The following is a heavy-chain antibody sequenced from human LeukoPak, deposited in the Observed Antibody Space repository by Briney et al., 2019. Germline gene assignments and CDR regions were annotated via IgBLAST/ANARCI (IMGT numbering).Heavy chain of an antibody. CDR1: GGSISRTNYY. CDR3: ARHGSYFDY. V-gene: IGHV4-39*01. D-gene: IGHD3-10*01. J-gene: IGHJ4*02. Sequence: PSETLSLTCTVSGGSISRTNYYWDWIRQPPGKGLEWIGSVYSSGSTYYNPSLKSRVTISVDTSKNQFSLKLNSVTAADTAVYYCARHGSYFDYWGQGTLVTVSS. CDR2: VYSSGST.